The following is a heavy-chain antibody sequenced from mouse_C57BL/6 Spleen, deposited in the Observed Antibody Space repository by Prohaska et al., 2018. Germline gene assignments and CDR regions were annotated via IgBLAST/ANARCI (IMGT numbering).Heavy chain of an antibody. J-gene: IGHJ1*03. D-gene: IGHD6-2*01. CDR3: ARDFSWYFDV. V-gene: IGHV1-18*01. Sequence: IPCKASGYTFTDYNMDWVKQSHGKSLEWIGAINPNNGGTIYNQKFKGKATLTVDKSSSTAYMELRSLTSEDTAVYYCARDFSWYFDVWGTGTTVTVSS. CDR1: GYTFTDYN. CDR2: INPNNGGT.